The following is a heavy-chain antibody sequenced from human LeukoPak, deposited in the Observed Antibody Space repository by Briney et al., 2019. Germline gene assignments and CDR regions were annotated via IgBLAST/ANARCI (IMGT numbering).Heavy chain of an antibody. J-gene: IGHJ6*03. V-gene: IGHV4-34*01. Sequence: PSETLSLTCAVYGGSFSGYYWSWIRQPPGKGLEWIGEINHSGSTNYNPSLKSRVTISVDTSKNQFSLKLSSVTAADTAVYYCARGHAWSYYYYMDVWGKGTTVTVSS. CDR1: GGSFSGYY. CDR3: ARGHAWSYYYYMDV. D-gene: IGHD3-3*01. CDR2: INHSGST.